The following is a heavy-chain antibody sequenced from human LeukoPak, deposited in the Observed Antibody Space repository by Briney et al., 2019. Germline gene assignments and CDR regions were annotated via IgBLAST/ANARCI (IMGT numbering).Heavy chain of an antibody. D-gene: IGHD1-1*01. CDR1: GFTFGNNG. CDR3: ARVQLRLFHY. V-gene: IGHV3-21*01. Sequence: PGGSLRLSCAVAGFTFGNNGENCDRQAPGKGLEWVSSISSSSSYIYYADAVKGRFHISRDNAKNSVHLQMNSLRGEDTPLYYLARVQLRLFHYWGQGTLVTVSS. J-gene: IGHJ4*02. CDR2: ISSSSSYI.